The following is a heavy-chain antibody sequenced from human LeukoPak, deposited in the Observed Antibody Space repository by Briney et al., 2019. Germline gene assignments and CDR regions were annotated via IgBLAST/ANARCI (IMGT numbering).Heavy chain of an antibody. Sequence: SETLSLTCTVSCGSISSYYWSWIRQPPGKGLEWIGYIYYSGSTNYNPSLKSRVTMSVDTSKNQFSLQLSSVTAADTAVYYCARGGLDVLRFLEWFYFDYWGQGTLVTVSS. CDR2: IYYSGST. J-gene: IGHJ4*02. D-gene: IGHD3-3*01. V-gene: IGHV4-59*01. CDR3: ARGGLDVLRFLEWFYFDY. CDR1: CGSISSYY.